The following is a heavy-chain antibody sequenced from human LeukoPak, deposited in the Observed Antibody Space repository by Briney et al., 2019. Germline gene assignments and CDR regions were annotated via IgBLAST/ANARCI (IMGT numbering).Heavy chain of an antibody. V-gene: IGHV3-11*01. Sequence: PGRSLRPSCAASGFSFSDYQMSWIRQAPGKGLEWVSYITNSGRSMHYGESVRGRFTLSRHNAKNTLFLEMNSLRADDTAVYFCARERSGSYFTFDFWGQGTVVTVSS. D-gene: IGHD1-26*01. CDR1: GFSFSDYQ. CDR2: ITNSGRSM. J-gene: IGHJ3*01. CDR3: ARERSGSYFTFDF.